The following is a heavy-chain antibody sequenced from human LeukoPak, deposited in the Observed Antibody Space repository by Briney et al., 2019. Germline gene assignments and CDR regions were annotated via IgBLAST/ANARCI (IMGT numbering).Heavy chain of an antibody. Sequence: PGGSLRLSCAASGFSFSENWMSWVRQAPGKGPERVANIRPDGNVAFHVDFVKGRFSISRDNAKNTLYLQMNGLRVEDTALYYCARDDHWGWDKWGRGTLVTVSS. CDR2: IRPDGNVA. V-gene: IGHV3-7*01. J-gene: IGHJ4*02. CDR1: GFSFSENW. D-gene: IGHD7-27*01. CDR3: ARDDHWGWDK.